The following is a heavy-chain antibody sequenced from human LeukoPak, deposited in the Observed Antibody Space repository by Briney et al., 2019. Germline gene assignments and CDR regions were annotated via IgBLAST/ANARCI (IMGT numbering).Heavy chain of an antibody. Sequence: PSETLSLTCTVSGGSISSSSYYWGWIRQPTGKGLEWIGSIYYSGSTYYNPSLKRRVTISVDTSKNQFSLKLSSVTAADTAVYYCASLTGYFYYGMDVWGQGTTVTVSS. J-gene: IGHJ6*02. D-gene: IGHD3-9*01. CDR2: IYYSGST. CDR1: GGSISSSSYY. V-gene: IGHV4-39*01. CDR3: ASLTGYFYYGMDV.